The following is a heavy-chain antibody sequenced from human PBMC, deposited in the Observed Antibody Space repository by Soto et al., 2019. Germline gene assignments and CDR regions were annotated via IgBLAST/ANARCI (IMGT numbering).Heavy chain of an antibody. J-gene: IGHJ4*02. CDR1: GYTFTSYA. CDR3: ARDDVRQFWLRVY. CDR2: INTANGNT. V-gene: IGHV1-3*04. D-gene: IGHD5-18*01. Sequence: SVKVSCKASGYTFTSYAIHWVRQGPGQRLEWMGWINTANGNTKYSQKFQGRVTITRDTSASTAYMELRSLRSEDTAVYYCARDDVRQFWLRVYRGQGTLVTAPQ.